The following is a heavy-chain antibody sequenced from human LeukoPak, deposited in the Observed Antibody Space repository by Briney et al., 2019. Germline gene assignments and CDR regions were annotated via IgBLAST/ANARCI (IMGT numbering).Heavy chain of an antibody. V-gene: IGHV1-69*13. CDR1: GGTFSSYA. Sequence: ASVKVSCKASGGTFSSYAISWVRQAPGQGLEWMGGIIPIFGTANYAQKFQGRVTITADESTSTAYMELSSLRSEDTAVYYCATGRPAGYCFDYWGQGTLVTVSS. CDR3: ATGRPAGYCFDY. CDR2: IIPIFGTA. D-gene: IGHD6-19*01. J-gene: IGHJ4*02.